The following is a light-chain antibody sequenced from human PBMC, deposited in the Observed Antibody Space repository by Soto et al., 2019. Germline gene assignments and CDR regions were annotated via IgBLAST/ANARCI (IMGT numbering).Light chain of an antibody. CDR2: GAY. J-gene: IGKJ5*01. Sequence: EIVLTQSPGTLSLSPGERATLSCRASQSVSSSYLAWYQQKPGQSPRLLIYGAYSRATGITDRFSGSGSGTDFTLTISRLEPEDFAVYYCQRYATSPITFGQGTRLEIK. CDR3: QRYATSPIT. CDR1: QSVSSSY. V-gene: IGKV3-20*01.